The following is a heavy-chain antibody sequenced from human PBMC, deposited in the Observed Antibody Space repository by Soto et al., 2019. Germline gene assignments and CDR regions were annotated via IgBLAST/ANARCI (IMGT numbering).Heavy chain of an antibody. CDR1: GDSVSRNSAA. D-gene: IGHD6-19*01. Sequence: SQTLSLTCAISGDSVSRNSAAWNWIRQSPSRGLEWLGKTDYRAKWYNDYAVTVKSRITINPDTSKHQFSLQLNSVTPADTAVYYCARPRGKEQWLVQTSYYYGMDVWGQGTTVTVSS. J-gene: IGHJ6*02. CDR3: ARPRGKEQWLVQTSYYYGMDV. CDR2: TDYRAKWYN. V-gene: IGHV6-1*01.